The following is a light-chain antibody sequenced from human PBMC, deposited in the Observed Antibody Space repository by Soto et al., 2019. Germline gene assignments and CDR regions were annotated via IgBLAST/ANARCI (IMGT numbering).Light chain of an antibody. CDR3: QQYNNWPLT. CDR2: GAS. J-gene: IGKJ4*01. Sequence: IVITRSPSTLSVSPXERATLXCRASQSVSSNLAWYQQKPGQAPRLLIYGASTRATGIPARFSGSGSGTEFTLTISSLQSEDFVVYYCQQYNNWPLTFGGGTKV. CDR1: QSVSSN. V-gene: IGKV3-15*01.